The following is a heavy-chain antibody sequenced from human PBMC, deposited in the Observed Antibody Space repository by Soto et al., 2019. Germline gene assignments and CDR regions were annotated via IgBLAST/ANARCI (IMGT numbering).Heavy chain of an antibody. J-gene: IGHJ6*02. CDR3: ARSTNYYYYGMDV. Sequence: SGGSLRLSCAASGFTVSSNYMSWVRQAPGKGLEWVSVIYSGGSTYYADSVKGRFTISRDNSKNTLYLQMNSLRAEDTAVYYCARSTNYYYYGMDVWGQGTTVTVSS. CDR1: GFTVSSNY. V-gene: IGHV3-53*01. D-gene: IGHD1-1*01. CDR2: IYSGGST.